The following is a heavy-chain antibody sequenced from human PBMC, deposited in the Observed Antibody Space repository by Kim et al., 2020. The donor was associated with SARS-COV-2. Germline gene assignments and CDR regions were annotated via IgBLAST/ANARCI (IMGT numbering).Heavy chain of an antibody. V-gene: IGHV4-34*01. CDR1: GGSFSGYY. Sequence: SETLSLTCAVYGGSFSGYYWSWIRQPPGKGLEWIGEINHSGRTNYNPSLKSRVTISVDTSKNQFSLKLSSVTAADTAVYYCARGRGYDFWSGYYSPPNWFDPWGQGTLVTVSS. CDR2: INHSGRT. CDR3: ARGRGYDFWSGYYSPPNWFDP. D-gene: IGHD3-3*01. J-gene: IGHJ5*02.